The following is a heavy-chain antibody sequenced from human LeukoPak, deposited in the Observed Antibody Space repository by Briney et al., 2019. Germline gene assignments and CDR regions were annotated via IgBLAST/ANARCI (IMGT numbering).Heavy chain of an antibody. CDR2: ISYDGSNK. CDR3: ARDREYCSSTSCPDYYYGMDV. J-gene: IGHJ6*02. CDR1: GFTFSSHA. D-gene: IGHD2-2*01. Sequence: GRSLRLSCAASGFTFSSHAMHWVRQAPGKGLEWVAVISYDGSNKYYADSVKGRFTISRDNSKNTLYLQMNSLRAEDTAVYYCARDREYCSSTSCPDYYYGMDVWGQGTTVTVSS. V-gene: IGHV3-30-3*01.